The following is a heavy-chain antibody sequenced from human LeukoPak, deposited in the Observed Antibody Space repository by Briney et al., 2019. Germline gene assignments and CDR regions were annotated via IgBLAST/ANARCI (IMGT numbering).Heavy chain of an antibody. Sequence: ASVKVSCKASGYTFTSYYMHWVRQAPGQGLEWMGLINPSGGSTSYAQKFQGRVTMTRDTSTSTVYMELSSLRSEDTAVYYCAREEEGYCSSTSCLFDYWGQGTLVTVSS. CDR3: AREEEGYCSSTSCLFDY. CDR2: INPSGGST. D-gene: IGHD2-2*01. J-gene: IGHJ4*02. CDR1: GYTFTSYY. V-gene: IGHV1-46*01.